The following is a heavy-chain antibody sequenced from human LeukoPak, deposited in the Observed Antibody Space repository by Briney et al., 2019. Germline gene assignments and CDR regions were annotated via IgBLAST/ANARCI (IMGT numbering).Heavy chain of an antibody. Sequence: SETLSLTCTVSGGSISNYYLSWIRQPPGKGLEWIGYIYYSGSTNYNPSLKSRVTISVDTSKNQFSLKLSSVTAADTAVYYCARYGGDYYGMDVWGQGTTVTVSS. CDR1: GGSISNYY. CDR3: ARYGGDYYGMDV. D-gene: IGHD4-23*01. CDR2: IYYSGST. V-gene: IGHV4-59*01. J-gene: IGHJ6*02.